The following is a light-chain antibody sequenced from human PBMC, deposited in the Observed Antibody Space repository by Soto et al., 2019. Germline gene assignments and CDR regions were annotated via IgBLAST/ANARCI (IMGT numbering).Light chain of an antibody. CDR3: QQYNTYST. J-gene: IGKJ5*01. CDR2: DAS. Sequence: DIPITQSPATLCASVCDRLYIASPSSQSISTWLAWYQQKPGKATKVLIYDASSLESGVPSRFSGSGSGTDFTLTISSLQPDDFATYYCQQYNTYSTFGQGTRLEI. V-gene: IGKV1-5*01. CDR1: QSISTW.